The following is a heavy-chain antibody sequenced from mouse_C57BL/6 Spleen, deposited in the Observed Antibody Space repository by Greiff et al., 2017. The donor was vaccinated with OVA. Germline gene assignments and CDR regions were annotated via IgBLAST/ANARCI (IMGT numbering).Heavy chain of an antibody. CDR1: GYTFTSYG. D-gene: IGHD1-1*01. J-gene: IGHJ2*01. CDR3: ARSNPYYGSSYVFDY. CDR2: IYIGNGYT. Sequence: VQLKESGAELVRPGSSVKMSCKTSGYTFTSYGINWVKQRPGQGLEWIGYIYIGNGYTEYNEKFKGKATLTSDTSSSTAYMQLSSLTSEDSAIYFCARSNPYYGSSYVFDYWGQGTTLTVSS. V-gene: IGHV1-58*01.